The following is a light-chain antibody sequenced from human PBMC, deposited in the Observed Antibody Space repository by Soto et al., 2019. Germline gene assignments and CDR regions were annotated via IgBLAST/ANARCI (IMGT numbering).Light chain of an antibody. V-gene: IGLV2-23*01. Sequence: QSALTQPASVSGSPGQSITISCTGTSSDVGSYNLVSWYQQHPGKAPKLMIYEGSKRPSWFANRFSGSKSGKTASLTISGLQAEDEADYYCCSYAGSSTHVVFGGGTKVTVL. CDR1: SSDVGSYNL. CDR2: EGS. CDR3: CSYAGSSTHVV. J-gene: IGLJ2*01.